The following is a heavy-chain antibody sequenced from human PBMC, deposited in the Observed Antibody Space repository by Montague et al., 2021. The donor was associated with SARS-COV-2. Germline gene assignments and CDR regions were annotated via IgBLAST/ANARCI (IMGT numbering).Heavy chain of an antibody. CDR2: IYYTGST. CDR3: ARHGYYESYDACDI. V-gene: IGHV4-39*01. J-gene: IGHJ3*02. CDR1: GGSISSSSYY. D-gene: IGHD3-22*01. Sequence: SETLSLTCTVSGGSISSSSYYWGWIRQPPGKGLEWIGNIYYTGSTXYNPSLKGRVTISVDTSKNQFSLKLSSVTAADTAVYYCARHGYYESYDACDIWGQGTMVTVSS.